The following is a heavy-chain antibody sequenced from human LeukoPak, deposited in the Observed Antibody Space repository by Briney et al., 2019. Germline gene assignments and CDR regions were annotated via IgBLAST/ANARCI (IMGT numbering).Heavy chain of an antibody. D-gene: IGHD6-13*01. J-gene: IGHJ5*02. CDR1: GGSFSGYY. CDR2: INHSGST. V-gene: IGHV4-34*01. Sequence: PSETLSLTCAVYGGSFSGYYWSWIRQPPGKGVEWIGEINHSGSTNYNSSLKSRVTISVDTSKNQFSLKLSSVTAADTAVYYCARHLRPMYSSSWYTNNWFYPWGQGTLVTVSS. CDR3: ARHLRPMYSSSWYTNNWFYP.